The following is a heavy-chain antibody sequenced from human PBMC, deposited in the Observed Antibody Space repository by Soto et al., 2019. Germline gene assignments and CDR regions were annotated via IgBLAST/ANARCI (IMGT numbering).Heavy chain of an antibody. Sequence: ASVKVSCKASGYTFTSNGIRWVRQAPGQGLERMGWISVYNGNTNFAQKLQGRVTMTTVTSTSTAYMELRSLRSDDTAVYYCARDLAYCGGDCYPIDYWGQGTLVTVSS. J-gene: IGHJ4*02. CDR3: ARDLAYCGGDCYPIDY. V-gene: IGHV1-18*01. CDR1: GYTFTSNG. CDR2: ISVYNGNT. D-gene: IGHD2-21*02.